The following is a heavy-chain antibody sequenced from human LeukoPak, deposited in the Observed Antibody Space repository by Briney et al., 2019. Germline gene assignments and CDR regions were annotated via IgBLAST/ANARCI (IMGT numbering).Heavy chain of an antibody. J-gene: IGHJ4*02. D-gene: IGHD2/OR15-2a*01. V-gene: IGHV3-48*04. CDR2: IRSIGTTT. Sequence: GGSLRLSCAASGFPFSSYSMNWVRQAPGQGLEWVSYIRSIGTTTYHADSVKGRFTISRDNARNSLYLQMDNLRAEDTGVYYCARDFYDGFALDYWGQGTLVTVSS. CDR1: GFPFSSYS. CDR3: ARDFYDGFALDY.